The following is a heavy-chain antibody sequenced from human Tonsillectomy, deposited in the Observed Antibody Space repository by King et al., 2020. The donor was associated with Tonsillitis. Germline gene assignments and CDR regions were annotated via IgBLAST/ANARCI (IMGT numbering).Heavy chain of an antibody. D-gene: IGHD3-22*01. CDR1: GYSINNGYF. CDR3: AREREKQWFY. J-gene: IGHJ4*02. CDR2: MFHSGPS. Sequence: VQLQESGPGLVKPSETLSLTCSVSGYSINNGYFWGWVRQPPGKGLEWIASMFHSGPSFYNPSLKSRVTISVDTSNNQFSLKMTSVTAADTPVYYCAREREKQWFYWGQGILVTVSS. V-gene: IGHV4-38-2*02.